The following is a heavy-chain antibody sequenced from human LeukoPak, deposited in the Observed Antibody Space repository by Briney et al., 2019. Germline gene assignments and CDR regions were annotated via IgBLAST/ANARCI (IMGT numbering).Heavy chain of an antibody. J-gene: IGHJ4*02. Sequence: ASVKVSCKASGYTFTGYYMHWVRQAPGQGLEWMGWINPNSGGTNYAQKFQGRVTMTRDTSISTAYLELSRLRSDDTAVYYCASAAYYYDSSGYPIEGYYFDYWGQGTLVTVSS. CDR1: GYTFTGYY. CDR3: ASAAYYYDSSGYPIEGYYFDY. D-gene: IGHD3-22*01. V-gene: IGHV1-2*02. CDR2: INPNSGGT.